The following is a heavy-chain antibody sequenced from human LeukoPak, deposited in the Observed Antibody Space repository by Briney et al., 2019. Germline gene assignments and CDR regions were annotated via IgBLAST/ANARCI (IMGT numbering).Heavy chain of an antibody. CDR2: IKQDGSEK. J-gene: IGHJ4*02. CDR3: ARRYCTGDCYSHY. Sequence: GGSLRLSCAASGFTFSSYAMSWVRQAPGKGLEWVAHIKQDGSEKYYVDSVKGRFTISRDNAKNSLYLQMNSLRAEDTAVYYCARRYCTGDCYSHYWGQGTLVTVSS. V-gene: IGHV3-7*01. D-gene: IGHD2-21*02. CDR1: GFTFSSYA.